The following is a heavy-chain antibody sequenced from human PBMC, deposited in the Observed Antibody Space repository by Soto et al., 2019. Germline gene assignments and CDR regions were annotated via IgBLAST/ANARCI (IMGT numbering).Heavy chain of an antibody. CDR3: ARNLVHYDFWSGHFYYFDY. CDR2: IIPIFGTA. D-gene: IGHD3-3*01. CDR1: GGTFSSYA. V-gene: IGHV1-69*13. J-gene: IGHJ4*02. Sequence: ASVKVSCKASGGTFSSYAISWVRQAPGQGLEWMGGIIPIFGTANYAQKFQGRVTITADESTSTAYMELSSLRSEDTAVYYCARNLVHYDFWSGHFYYFDYWGQGTLVTVSS.